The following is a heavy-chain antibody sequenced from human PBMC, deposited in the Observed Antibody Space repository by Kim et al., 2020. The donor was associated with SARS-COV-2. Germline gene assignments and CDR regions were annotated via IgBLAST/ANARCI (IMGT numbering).Heavy chain of an antibody. Sequence: GGSLRLSCAASGFTFSSYWMHWVRQAPGKGLVWVSRINSDGSSTSYADSVKGRFTISRDNAKNTLYLQMNSLRAEDAAVYYCARGTVTVYYGMDVWGQGPTVTVSS. CDR2: INSDGSST. CDR3: ARGTVTVYYGMDV. V-gene: IGHV3-74*01. J-gene: IGHJ6*02. D-gene: IGHD4-4*01. CDR1: GFTFSSYW.